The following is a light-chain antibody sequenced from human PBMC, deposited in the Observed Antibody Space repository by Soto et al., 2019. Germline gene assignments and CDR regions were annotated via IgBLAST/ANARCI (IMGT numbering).Light chain of an antibody. CDR3: QQSYNTPRT. J-gene: IGKJ1*01. Sequence: DIQMTQAPSSLPASVGDRVTITCRASQTIANYLNWYQQRPGKAPNLLISAASTLQSGVPSRFSGSGSGTDFTLNITSLQPEDFDTYYCQQSYNTPRTFVQGTKVDSK. CDR2: AAS. V-gene: IGKV1-39*01. CDR1: QTIANY.